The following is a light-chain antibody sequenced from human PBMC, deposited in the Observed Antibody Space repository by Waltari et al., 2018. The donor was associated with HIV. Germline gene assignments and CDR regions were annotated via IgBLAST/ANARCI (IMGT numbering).Light chain of an antibody. J-gene: IGLJ2*01. CDR1: NIGSKS. CDR3: QVWDSSSDVV. Sequence: SYVLTQPPSVSVAPGQTARITCGGNNIGSKSVHWYQQKPGQAPVLVVYDDRDRPSGIPGRFSGSNSGNTATLTISRVEAGDEADYYCQVWDSSSDVVFGGGTRLTVL. V-gene: IGLV3-21*02. CDR2: DDR.